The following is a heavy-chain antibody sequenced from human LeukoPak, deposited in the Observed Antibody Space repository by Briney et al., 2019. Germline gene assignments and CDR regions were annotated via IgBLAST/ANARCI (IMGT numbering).Heavy chain of an antibody. CDR2: IYYSGST. CDR3: ALLWFGESNWFDP. Sequence: PSGTLSLTCTVSGGSISSSSYYWGWIRQPPGKGLEWIGSIYYSGSTYYNPSLKSRVTISVDTSKSQFSLKLRSVTAADTAVYYCALLWFGESNWFDPWGQGTLVTVSS. V-gene: IGHV4-39*01. CDR1: GGSISSSSYY. J-gene: IGHJ5*02. D-gene: IGHD3-10*01.